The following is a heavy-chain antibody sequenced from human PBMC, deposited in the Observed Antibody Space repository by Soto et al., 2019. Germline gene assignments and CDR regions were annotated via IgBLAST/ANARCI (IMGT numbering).Heavy chain of an antibody. Sequence: SETLSLTCAVYGGSFSGYYWSWIRQPPGKGLEWIGEINHSGSTNYNPSLKSRVTISVDTSKNQFSLKLSSVTAADTAVYYCARADFFRIAGSYYYYYYMDVWGKGTTVTVSS. CDR3: ARADFFRIAGSYYYYYYMDV. CDR2: INHSGST. CDR1: GGSFSGYY. V-gene: IGHV4-34*01. D-gene: IGHD6-13*01. J-gene: IGHJ6*03.